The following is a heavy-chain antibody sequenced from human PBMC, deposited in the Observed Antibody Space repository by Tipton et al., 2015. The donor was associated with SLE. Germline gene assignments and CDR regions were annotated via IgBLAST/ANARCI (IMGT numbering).Heavy chain of an antibody. CDR1: GDSISGHY. Sequence: LRLSCTVSGDSISGHYRSWIRQPPGKGLEWIGYIYDSGSTSYNPSLKSRVTISEDTSKQQFSLKPTSLTAADTAVYYCARHAGDYAYFDSWGQGILVTVSS. CDR3: ARHAGDYAYFDS. J-gene: IGHJ4*02. D-gene: IGHD4-17*01. V-gene: IGHV4-59*08. CDR2: IYDSGST.